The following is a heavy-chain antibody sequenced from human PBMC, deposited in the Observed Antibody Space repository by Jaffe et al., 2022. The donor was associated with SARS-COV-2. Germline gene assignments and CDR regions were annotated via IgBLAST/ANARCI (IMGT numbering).Heavy chain of an antibody. CDR2: IWYDGSNK. Sequence: QVQLVESGGGVVQPGRSLRLSCAASGFTFSSYGMHWVRQAPGKGLEWVAVIWYDGSNKYYADSVKGRFTISRDNSKNTLYLQMNSLRAEDTAVYYCARVMITFGGVLANDYWGQGTLVTVSS. J-gene: IGHJ4*02. CDR3: ARVMITFGGVLANDY. CDR1: GFTFSSYG. V-gene: IGHV3-33*01. D-gene: IGHD3-16*01.